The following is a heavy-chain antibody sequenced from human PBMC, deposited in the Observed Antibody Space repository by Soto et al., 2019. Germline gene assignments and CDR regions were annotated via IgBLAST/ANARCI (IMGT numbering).Heavy chain of an antibody. CDR1: GFTFGDYA. D-gene: IGHD1-26*01. CDR3: TRESGSYYYYYYYGMDV. Sequence: GGSLRLSCTASGFTFGDYAMSWVRQAPGKGLEWVGFIRSKAYGGTTEYAASVKGRFTISRDDSKSIAYLQMNSLKTEDTAVYYCTRESGSYYYYYYYGMDVWGQGTTVTVSS. CDR2: IRSKAYGGTT. J-gene: IGHJ6*02. V-gene: IGHV3-49*04.